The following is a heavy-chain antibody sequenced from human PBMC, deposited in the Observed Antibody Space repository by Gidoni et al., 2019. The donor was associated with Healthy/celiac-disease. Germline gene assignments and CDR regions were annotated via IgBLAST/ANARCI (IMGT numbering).Heavy chain of an antibody. CDR2: INTNTGNP. J-gene: IGHJ4*02. V-gene: IGHV7-4-1*02. D-gene: IGHD4-17*01. CDR3: ARDLWDYGDYLYDY. CDR1: GSTFTSYA. Sequence: QVQLAQSGSELKKPGASVKVSCKASGSTFTSYAMNWVRQAPGQGLEWMGWINTNTGNPTYAQGCTGRFVFSLDTSVSTAYLQISSLKAEDTAVYYCARDLWDYGDYLYDYWGQGTLVTVSS.